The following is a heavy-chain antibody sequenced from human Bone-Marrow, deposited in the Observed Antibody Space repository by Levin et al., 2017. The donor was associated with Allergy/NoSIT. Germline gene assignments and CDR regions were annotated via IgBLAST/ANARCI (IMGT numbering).Heavy chain of an antibody. V-gene: IGHV3-33*01. CDR1: GFTFSSYG. CDR3: ARDLYRGYSNYVFDY. D-gene: IGHD4-11*01. Sequence: GGSLRLSCAASGFTFSSYGMHWVRQAPGKGLEWVAVIWYDGSNKYYADSVKGRFTISRDNSKNTLYLQMNSLRAEDTAVYYCARDLYRGYSNYVFDYWGQGTLVTVSS. CDR2: IWYDGSNK. J-gene: IGHJ4*02.